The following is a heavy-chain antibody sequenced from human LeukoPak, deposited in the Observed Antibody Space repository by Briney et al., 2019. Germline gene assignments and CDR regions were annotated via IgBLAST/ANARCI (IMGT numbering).Heavy chain of an antibody. V-gene: IGHV3-48*01. D-gene: IGHD6-13*01. J-gene: IGHJ6*03. CDR1: EFTFSSYS. CDR2: ISSSSDTI. CDR3: ARGSSWYSIHYYYYMDV. Sequence: GGSLRLSCVASEFTFSSYSMNWVRQAPGKGLEWVSYISSSSDTIYYADSVKGRFTISRDNAKNSLYLQMNSLRAEDTAVYYCARGSSWYSIHYYYYMDVWGKGTTVTVSS.